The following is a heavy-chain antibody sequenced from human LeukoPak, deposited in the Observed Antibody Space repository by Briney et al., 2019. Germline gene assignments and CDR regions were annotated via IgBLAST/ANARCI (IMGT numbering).Heavy chain of an antibody. CDR2: INHSGST. J-gene: IGHJ4*02. CDR1: GGSFSGYY. V-gene: IGHV4-34*01. CDR3: ARGGYYYDSSGYPWYFDY. Sequence: SETLSLTCAVYGGSFSGYYWSWIRQPPGKGLEWIGEINHSGSTNYNPSLKSRVTMSVDTSKNQFSLKLSSVTAADTAVYYCARGGYYYDSSGYPWYFDYWGQGTLVTVSS. D-gene: IGHD3-22*01.